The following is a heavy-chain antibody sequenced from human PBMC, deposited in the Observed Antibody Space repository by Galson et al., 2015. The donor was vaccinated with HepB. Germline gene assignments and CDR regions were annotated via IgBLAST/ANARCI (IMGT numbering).Heavy chain of an antibody. CDR2: IYPGNSET. J-gene: IGHJ6*02. D-gene: IGHD6-6*01. CDR1: GFTFTSYW. V-gene: IGHV5-51*01. CDR3: ARDSSSTTYRRQLVTYYYHGMDV. Sequence: QSGAEVKKPGESLKISCKASGFTFTSYWIAWVRQMPGKGLEWMGIIYPGNSETRYSPSFQGQVSIPADKSISTAYLQWSSLKASDTAMYYCARDSSSTTYRRQLVTYYYHGMDVWGQGTTVTVSS.